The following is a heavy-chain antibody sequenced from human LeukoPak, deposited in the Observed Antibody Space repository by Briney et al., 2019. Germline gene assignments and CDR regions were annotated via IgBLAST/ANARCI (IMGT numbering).Heavy chain of an antibody. D-gene: IGHD6-19*01. CDR2: IQSDGSEK. J-gene: IGHJ6*02. CDR1: GFTFRSYW. V-gene: IGHV3-7*01. Sequence: GSLRLSCAASGFTFRSYWMSWVRQAPGKGLEWVANIQSDGSEKNYIDSVQGRFTISRDNAETSLYLQMNSLTAEDTAVYYCARDSTVATYYGVDVWGQGTTVTVSS. CDR3: ARDSTVATYYGVDV.